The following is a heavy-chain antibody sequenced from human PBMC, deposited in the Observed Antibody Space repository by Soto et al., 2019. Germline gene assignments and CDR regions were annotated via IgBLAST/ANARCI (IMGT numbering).Heavy chain of an antibody. V-gene: IGHV3-74*01. CDR1: GFTFSNFW. CDR2: IKSDGSNT. Sequence: PGGSLRLSCAASGFTFSNFWMHWVRQAPGKGLVWVSRIKSDGSNTAYADSVKGRFTISRDNAKNTLYLQMNSLRAEDTAVYYCVDLANDYWGQGTLVTVSS. J-gene: IGHJ4*02. CDR3: VDLANDY.